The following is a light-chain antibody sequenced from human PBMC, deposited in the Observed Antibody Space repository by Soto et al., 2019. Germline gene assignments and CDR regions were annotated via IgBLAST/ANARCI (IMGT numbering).Light chain of an antibody. CDR2: GAS. CDR1: QSIITW. CDR3: QQYNTYPGT. J-gene: IGKJ1*01. V-gene: IGKV1-5*03. Sequence: DIQMTQSPSTLSASVGDRVTITCRASQSIITWLAWYQQKPGQAPKLLIFGASNLQSGVPLRFRGSGSGTDFTLTISSLQPDDFATYSCQQYNTYPGTFGQGTKVEIK.